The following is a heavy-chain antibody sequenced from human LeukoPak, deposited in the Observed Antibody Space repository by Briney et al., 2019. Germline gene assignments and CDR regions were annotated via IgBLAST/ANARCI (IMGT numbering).Heavy chain of an antibody. CDR2: INHNVST. CDR1: GGCFSDYY. D-gene: IGHD3-16*01. V-gene: IGHV4-34*01. J-gene: IGHJ6*03. CDR3: SSTEWGGYYYYYMDV. Sequence: SETLSLTCAVYGGCFSDYYWSWIRQPPGKGLEWIGEINHNVSTNYNPSLKSGVTISVDTCNNPFSLKLSSVTAPETEVYSCSSTEWGGYYYYYMDVWGKGTTVTVSS.